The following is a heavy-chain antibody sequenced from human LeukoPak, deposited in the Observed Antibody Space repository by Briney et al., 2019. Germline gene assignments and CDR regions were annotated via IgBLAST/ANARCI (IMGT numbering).Heavy chain of an antibody. Sequence: PSQTLSLTCTVSGVSISSGSYYWSWLRQPPGKGLEWIGYIYYSGSTNYNPSLKSRVTISIDTSKNQFSLKLSSVTAADTAVYFCARLGNAAVANPPHWGQGTLVTVSS. J-gene: IGHJ1*01. CDR1: GVSISSGSYY. D-gene: IGHD6-19*01. CDR3: ARLGNAAVANPPH. V-gene: IGHV4-61*01. CDR2: IYYSGST.